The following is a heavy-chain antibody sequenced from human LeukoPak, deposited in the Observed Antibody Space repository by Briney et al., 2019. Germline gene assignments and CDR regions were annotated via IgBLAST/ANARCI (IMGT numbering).Heavy chain of an antibody. V-gene: IGHV3-33*06. CDR2: IWYDGSNK. D-gene: IGHD1-20*01. CDR1: GFTFSNYG. CDR3: AKDLNRYNWNDGDYFDY. J-gene: IGHJ4*02. Sequence: GGSLRLSCAASGFTFSNYGMHWVRQAPGKGLEWVAVIWYDGSNKYYADSVKGRFTISRDNSKNTLYLQMNSLRAEDTAVYYCAKDLNRYNWNDGDYFDYWGQGTLVTVSS.